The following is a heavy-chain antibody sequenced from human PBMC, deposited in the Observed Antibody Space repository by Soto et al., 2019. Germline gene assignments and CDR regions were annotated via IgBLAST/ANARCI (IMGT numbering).Heavy chain of an antibody. Sequence: EMQLLESGGGLVQPGGSLRLSCAAAGFTFSSYAMSWVRQAPGKGLEWVSAMSGSGAHIYYADSVKGRFTISRDNSKNTLYLQMNSLRAEDTAVYYWAKQGGSSGWWYFDYWGQGTLVTVSS. CDR3: AKQGGSSGWWYFDY. CDR2: MSGSGAHI. J-gene: IGHJ4*02. V-gene: IGHV3-23*01. CDR1: GFTFSSYA. D-gene: IGHD6-19*01.